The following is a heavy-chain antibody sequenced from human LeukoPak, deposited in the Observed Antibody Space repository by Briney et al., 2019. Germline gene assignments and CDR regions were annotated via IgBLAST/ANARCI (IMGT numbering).Heavy chain of an antibody. Sequence: GGSLRLSCAASGFAFSSYDMHWVRHASGKGLEWVSGIGAFGDTYYGVAVRGRFTISRDKAKNSLYLQMNSLGAGDTAVYFCARAASYNYNNRPYLFDSWGQGTLVAVSS. D-gene: IGHD3-10*01. CDR3: ARAASYNYNNRPYLFDS. CDR1: GFAFSSYD. CDR2: IGAFGDT. V-gene: IGHV3-13*01. J-gene: IGHJ4*02.